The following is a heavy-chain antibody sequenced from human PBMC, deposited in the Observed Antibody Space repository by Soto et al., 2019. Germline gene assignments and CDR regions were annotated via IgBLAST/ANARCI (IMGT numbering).Heavy chain of an antibody. J-gene: IGHJ4*02. Sequence: PGGSLRLSCAASGFTFSSYAMSWVRQAPGKGLEWVSAISGSGGSTYYADSVKGRFTISRDNSKNTLYLQMNSLRAEDTAVYYCAKDPQNAVFTIFGVVILTYFDYWGQGTLVTVSS. CDR3: AKDPQNAVFTIFGVVILTYFDY. V-gene: IGHV3-23*01. CDR1: GFTFSSYA. D-gene: IGHD3-3*01. CDR2: ISGSGGST.